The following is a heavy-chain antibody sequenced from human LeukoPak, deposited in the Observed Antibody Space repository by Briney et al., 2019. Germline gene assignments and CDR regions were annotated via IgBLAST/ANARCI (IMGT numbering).Heavy chain of an antibody. CDR2: LSGSGGGT. CDR1: GITLSNYG. V-gene: IGHV3-23*01. Sequence: GGSLRLSCAVSGITLSNYGMSWVRQAPGKGLERVAGLSGSGGGTNYADSVKGRFTISRDNAKNTLYLQMNSLRAEDTAVYFCAKRGVVIRVILVGFHKEAYYFDSWGQGALVTVSS. J-gene: IGHJ4*02. CDR3: AKRGVVIRVILVGFHKEAYYFDS. D-gene: IGHD3-10*01.